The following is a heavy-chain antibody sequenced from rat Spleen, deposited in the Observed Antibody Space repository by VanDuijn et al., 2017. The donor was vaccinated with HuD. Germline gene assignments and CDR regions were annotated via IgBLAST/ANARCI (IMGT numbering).Heavy chain of an antibody. CDR2: INYSGST. Sequence: EVQLQESGPGLVKPSQSLSLTCSVTGYSITNNYWGWIRKFPGSKMEWMGYINYSGSTGYNPSLKSRISITRDTSKNQFFLQLNSVTTEDTATYYCARRHYGYTDYFDYWGQGVMVTVSS. CDR1: GYSITNNY. J-gene: IGHJ2*01. D-gene: IGHD1-9*01. CDR3: ARRHYGYTDYFDY. V-gene: IGHV3-1*01.